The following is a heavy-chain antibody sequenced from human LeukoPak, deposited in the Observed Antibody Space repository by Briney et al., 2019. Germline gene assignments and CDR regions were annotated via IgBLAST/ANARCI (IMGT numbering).Heavy chain of an antibody. CDR2: IRSKTYGGTT. CDR3: TRDGHTGMASVDY. J-gene: IGHJ4*02. D-gene: IGHD5-18*01. CDR1: GFTFGDYA. Sequence: KSGGSLRLSCTASGFTFGDYAMSWFRQAPGKGLEWVGFIRSKTYGGTTEYAASVKGSFTISRDDSKSIAYLQMNSLKTEDTAVYYCTRDGHTGMASVDYWGQGTLVTVSS. V-gene: IGHV3-49*05.